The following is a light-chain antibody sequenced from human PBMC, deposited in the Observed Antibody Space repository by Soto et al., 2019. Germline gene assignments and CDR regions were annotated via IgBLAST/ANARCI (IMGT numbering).Light chain of an antibody. J-gene: IGLJ3*02. V-gene: IGLV2-23*02. Sequence: QSALTQPASVSGSPGQSITISCTGVSSDVGSYDLVSWYQHPPGKTPKLIIYEAIKRPSGVSVRFSASKSGNTASLRISGLQPEDEADYYCCSYAGSSSFVVFGGGTKLTVL. CDR1: SSDVGSYDL. CDR3: CSYAGSSSFVV. CDR2: EAI.